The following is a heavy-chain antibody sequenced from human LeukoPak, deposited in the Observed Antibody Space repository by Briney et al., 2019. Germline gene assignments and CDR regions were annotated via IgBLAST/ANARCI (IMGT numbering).Heavy chain of an antibody. CDR1: GFTFSSYA. D-gene: IGHD1-1*01. CDR3: ARQQRGALF. CDR2: ISGSGGST. J-gene: IGHJ4*02. V-gene: IGHV3-23*01. Sequence: PGGSLRLSCAASGFTFSSYAMSWVRQAPGKGLEWVSAISGSGGSTYYADPVKGRFTISRDNSKNTPYLQMNSLRAEDTAVYYCARQQRGALFWGQGTLVTVSS.